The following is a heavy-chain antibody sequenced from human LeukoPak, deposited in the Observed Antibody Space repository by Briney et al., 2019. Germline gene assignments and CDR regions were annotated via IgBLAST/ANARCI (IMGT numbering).Heavy chain of an antibody. D-gene: IGHD2-15*01. J-gene: IGHJ4*02. V-gene: IGHV4-59*01. CDR3: ARAPFGSGPYLAFDF. CDR2: IYDSGIT. Sequence: SETLSLTCIVSGGSISSYYWSWIRQPPRKGLEWIGYIYDSGITSYNPSLKSRVSISVDTSKNQFSLNLSPVTAADTAVYYCARAPFGSGPYLAFDFWGQGTLVAVSS. CDR1: GGSISSYY.